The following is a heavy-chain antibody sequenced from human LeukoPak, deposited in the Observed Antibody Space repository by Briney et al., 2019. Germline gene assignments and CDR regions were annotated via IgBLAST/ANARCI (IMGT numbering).Heavy chain of an antibody. CDR1: GGSISSRNYY. D-gene: IGHD3-9*01. CDR2: IYSSGST. V-gene: IGHV4-39*07. J-gene: IGHJ4*02. CDR3: ASHYDILTGLAYFDY. Sequence: SETLSLTCTVSGGSISSRNYYWGWIRQTPGKGLEWIGSIYSSGSTYYNPSLKSPFTISVDTSKNQFSLKLSSVTAADTAIYYCASHYDILTGLAYFDYWGQGTLVTVSS.